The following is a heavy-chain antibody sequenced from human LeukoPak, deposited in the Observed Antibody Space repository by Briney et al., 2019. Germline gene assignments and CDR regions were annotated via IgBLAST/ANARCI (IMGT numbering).Heavy chain of an antibody. Sequence: GGSLRLSCVASGLSFSGQWLNWVRRAPGKGLEWVANIKQDGSEKYYVDSVKGRFTISRDNAKNSLYLQMNSLRAEDTAVYYCARRRYSSGWYFDYWGQGTLVTVSS. J-gene: IGHJ4*02. V-gene: IGHV3-7*04. CDR3: ARRRYSSGWYFDY. CDR2: IKQDGSEK. CDR1: GLSFSGQW. D-gene: IGHD6-19*01.